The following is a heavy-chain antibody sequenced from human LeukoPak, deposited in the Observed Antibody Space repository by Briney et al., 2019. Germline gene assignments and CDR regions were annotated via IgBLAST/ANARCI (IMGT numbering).Heavy chain of an antibody. CDR1: GFTFSCHW. CDR2: INSDATST. J-gene: IGHJ6*02. Sequence: PGGSLRLSCAASGFTFSCHWMHWVRQAPGKGLVWVSRINSDATSTIYADSVKGRFTTSRDNTKNTLYLEMSGLRAEDTAVYFCARCPKYSDHWYGLDVWVQGTTVTVSS. CDR3: ARCPKYSDHWYGLDV. D-gene: IGHD5-12*01. V-gene: IGHV3-74*01.